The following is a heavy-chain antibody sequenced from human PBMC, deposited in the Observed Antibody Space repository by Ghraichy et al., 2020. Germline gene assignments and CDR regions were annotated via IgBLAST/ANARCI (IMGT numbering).Heavy chain of an antibody. V-gene: IGHV3-9*03. CDR3: AKDMKRFGEPPRSAFDI. CDR2: ISWNSGSI. D-gene: IGHD3-10*01. CDR1: GFTFDDYA. Sequence: GGSLRLSCAASGFTFDDYAMHWVRQAPGKGLEWVSGISWNSGSIGYADSVKGRFTISRDNAKNSLYLQMNSLRAEDMALYYCAKDMKRFGEPPRSAFDIWGQGTMVTVSS. J-gene: IGHJ3*02.